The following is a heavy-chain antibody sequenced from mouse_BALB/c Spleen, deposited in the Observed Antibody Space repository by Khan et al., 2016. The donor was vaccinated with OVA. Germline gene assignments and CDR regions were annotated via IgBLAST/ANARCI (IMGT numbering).Heavy chain of an antibody. J-gene: IGHJ4*01. CDR1: GYTFSSYW. D-gene: IGHD4-1*01. CDR3: ARGAGTTFGMDY. CDR2: ILPGRDNS. V-gene: IGHV1-9*01. Sequence: QVQLQQSGAELMKPGASLTISCKATGYTFSSYWIEWVKQRPGHGLEWIGEILPGRDNSNYNEKFKGKATFTADTSSNIAYIQSNSLTSEDSAVYYCARGAGTTFGMDYWGQGTSVTVSS.